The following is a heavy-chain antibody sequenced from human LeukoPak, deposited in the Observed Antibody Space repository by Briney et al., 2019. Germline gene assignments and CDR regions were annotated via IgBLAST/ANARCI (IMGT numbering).Heavy chain of an antibody. J-gene: IGHJ4*02. CDR2: ISSSSSAI. V-gene: IGHV3-48*01. D-gene: IGHD6-19*01. CDR3: ARGSHQLWLLDY. CDR1: GGSISSYY. Sequence: ETLSLTCTVSGGSISSYYWSWIRQPPGKGLEWISYISSSSSAIYYADSVKGRFTVSRDNAKNSLYLQMNSLRGEDTAIYYCARGSHQLWLLDYWGQGTLVTVSS.